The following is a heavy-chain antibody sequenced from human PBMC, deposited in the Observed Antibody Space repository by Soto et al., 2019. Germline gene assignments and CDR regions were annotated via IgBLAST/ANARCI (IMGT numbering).Heavy chain of an antibody. Sequence: GASVKVSCKASGYTFTSYGISWVRQAPGQGLEWMGWISAYNGNTNYAQKLQGRVTMTTDTSTSTAYMELRSLRSDDTAVYYCARDSPRYCSSTSCYDFYYYYMDVWGKGTTVTVSS. J-gene: IGHJ6*03. CDR1: GYTFTSYG. CDR3: ARDSPRYCSSTSCYDFYYYYMDV. D-gene: IGHD2-2*01. CDR2: ISAYNGNT. V-gene: IGHV1-18*01.